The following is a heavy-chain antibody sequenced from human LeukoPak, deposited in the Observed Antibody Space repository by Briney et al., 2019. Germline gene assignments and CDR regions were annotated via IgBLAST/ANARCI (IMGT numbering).Heavy chain of an antibody. J-gene: IGHJ6*03. CDR2: TYYSGST. CDR3: ARGLMVRGVIGYYYYMDV. D-gene: IGHD3-10*01. V-gene: IGHV4-59*01. CDR1: GGSISSYY. Sequence: SETLSLTCTVSGGSISSYYWSWIRPPPGKGLEWIGYTYYSGSTNYNPSLKSRVTISVDTSKNQFSLKLSSVTAADTAVYYCARGLMVRGVIGYYYYMDVWGKGTTVTVSS.